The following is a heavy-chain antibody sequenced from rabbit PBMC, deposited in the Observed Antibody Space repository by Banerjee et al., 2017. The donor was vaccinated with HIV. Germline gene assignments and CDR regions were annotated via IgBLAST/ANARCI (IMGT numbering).Heavy chain of an antibody. D-gene: IGHD3-1*01. V-gene: IGHV1S45*01. J-gene: IGHJ4*01. CDR3: ARIFGGYFNL. CDR1: GFSFSSSYW. Sequence: QEQLVESGGDLVQPEGSLTLTCTASGFSFSSSYWIWWVRQAPGKGLEWIAYIYPDYGSTDYASWVNGRFTISLDNAQNTVFLQMTSLTAADTATYFCARIFGGYFNLWGQGTLVTVS. CDR2: IYPDYGST.